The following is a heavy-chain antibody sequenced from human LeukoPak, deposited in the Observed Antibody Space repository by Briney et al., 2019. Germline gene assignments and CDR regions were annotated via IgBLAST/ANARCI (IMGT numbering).Heavy chain of an antibody. D-gene: IGHD3-10*01. CDR3: ARALSMVRGVFLYYGMDV. CDR2: MSPNSGNT. J-gene: IGHJ6*02. Sequence: ASVKVSCKASGYTFTSYDINWVRQATGQGLEWMGWMSPNSGNTGYAQKFQGRVIMTTNTSISTAYMELSSLRSEDTAVYYCARALSMVRGVFLYYGMDVWGQGTTVTVSS. V-gene: IGHV1-8*01. CDR1: GYTFTSYD.